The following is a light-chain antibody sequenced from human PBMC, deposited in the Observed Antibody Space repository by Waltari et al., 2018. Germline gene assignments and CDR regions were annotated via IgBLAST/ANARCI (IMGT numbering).Light chain of an antibody. Sequence: QSVLTQPPSASGTPGQRVTLSCSGSSSHIGSNTVTWYQQLPGTAPKLLIYSNNQRPSGVPDRFSGSKSGTSASLAISGLQSEDEADYYCAAWDDSLNGRWVFGGGTKLTVL. J-gene: IGLJ3*02. CDR3: AAWDDSLNGRWV. V-gene: IGLV1-44*01. CDR1: SSHIGSNT. CDR2: SNN.